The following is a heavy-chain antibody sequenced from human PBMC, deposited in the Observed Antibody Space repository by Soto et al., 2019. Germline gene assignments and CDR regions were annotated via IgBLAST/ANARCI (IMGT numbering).Heavy chain of an antibody. Sequence: SETLSLTCTVSGGSISSSSYYWGWIRQPPGKGLEWIGSIYYSGSTYYNPSLKSRVTISVDTSENQFSLKLSSVTAADTAVYYCARRVIAAAGRGGMDVWGQGTTVTVSS. D-gene: IGHD6-13*01. CDR2: IYYSGST. CDR3: ARRVIAAAGRGGMDV. CDR1: GGSISSSSYY. J-gene: IGHJ6*02. V-gene: IGHV4-39*01.